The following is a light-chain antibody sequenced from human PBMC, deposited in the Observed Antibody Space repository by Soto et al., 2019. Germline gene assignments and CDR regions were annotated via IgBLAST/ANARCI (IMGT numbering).Light chain of an antibody. V-gene: IGLV2-14*01. CDR1: SSDVGVHNY. J-gene: IGLJ2*01. CDR3: SSYTITSTLV. CDR2: EVS. Sequence: QSALTQPASVSGSPGQSITISCTGTSSDVGVHNYVSWYQQHPGKAPKLMIYEVSNRPSGVSNRFSGSKSGNTASLTISGLQAEDEADYYCSSYTITSTLVFGGGTKLTVL.